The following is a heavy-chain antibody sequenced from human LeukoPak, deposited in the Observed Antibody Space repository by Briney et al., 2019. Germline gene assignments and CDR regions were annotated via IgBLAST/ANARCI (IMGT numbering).Heavy chain of an antibody. V-gene: IGHV4-34*01. CDR2: INHSGST. Sequence: PSETLSLTCAVYGGSFSGYYWSWIRQPPGKGLEWIGEINHSGSTNYNPSLKSRVTISVDTSKNQFSLKLSSVTAADTAVYYCALIRPPAAGPRGYYFGNWGQGTLVTVSS. CDR1: GGSFSGYY. D-gene: IGHD6-13*01. J-gene: IGHJ4*02. CDR3: ALIRPPAAGPRGYYFGN.